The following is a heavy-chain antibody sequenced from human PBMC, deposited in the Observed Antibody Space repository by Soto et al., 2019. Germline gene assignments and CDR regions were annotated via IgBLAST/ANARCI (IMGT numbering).Heavy chain of an antibody. CDR2: INSDGSST. CDR1: GFTFSSYW. J-gene: IGHJ5*02. Sequence: PGGSLRLSCAASGFTFSSYWMHWVRQAPGKGLVWVSRINSDGSSTSYADSVKGRFTISRDNAKNTLYLQMNSLRAEDTAVYYCARISYGSGSYRWFDPCGQGTLVTVSS. CDR3: ARISYGSGSYRWFDP. V-gene: IGHV3-74*01. D-gene: IGHD3-10*01.